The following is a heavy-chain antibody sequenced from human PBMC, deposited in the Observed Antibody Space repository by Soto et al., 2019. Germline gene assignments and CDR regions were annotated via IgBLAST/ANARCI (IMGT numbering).Heavy chain of an antibody. CDR3: AKDRLRYFDVDWFDP. D-gene: IGHD3-9*01. CDR2: ISGSGGST. CDR1: GFTFSSYA. Sequence: PGGSLRLSCAASGFTFSSYAMSWVRQAPGKGLEWVSAISGSGGSTSYADSVKGRFTISRDNSKNTLYLQMNSLRAEDTAVYYCAKDRLRYFDVDWFDPWGQGTLVTVSS. V-gene: IGHV3-23*01. J-gene: IGHJ5*02.